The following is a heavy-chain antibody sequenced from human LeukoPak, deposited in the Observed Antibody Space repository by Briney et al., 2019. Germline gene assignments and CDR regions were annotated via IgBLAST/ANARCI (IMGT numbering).Heavy chain of an antibody. CDR1: GFTFSNYN. J-gene: IGHJ1*01. CDR3: ARDPPSFQY. CDR2: ISSSRSSYI. V-gene: IGHV3-21*01. Sequence: GGSLRLSCAASGFTFSNYNMNWVRQAPGKGLEWVSTISSSRSSYIYYADSVKGRFTISRDNAKNSLYLQMNSLGAEDTAVYYCARDPPSFQYWGQGTLVTVSS.